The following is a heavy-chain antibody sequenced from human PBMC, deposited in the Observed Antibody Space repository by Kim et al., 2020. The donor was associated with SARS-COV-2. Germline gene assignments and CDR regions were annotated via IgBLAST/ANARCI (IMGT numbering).Heavy chain of an antibody. J-gene: IGHJ6*02. D-gene: IGHD1-26*01. CDR3: ARWEYSDYSMDV. CDR2: ISGSGRST. CDR1: GFNFGRFS. V-gene: IGHV3-23*01. Sequence: GGSLRLSCAASGFNFGRFSTTWVRQDPGKGLEWVSSISGSGRSTYYAESVKGRFTISRDNPKNTVYLHMNGLRVEDTGMYHCARWEYSDYSMDVWGRGTTVTVSS.